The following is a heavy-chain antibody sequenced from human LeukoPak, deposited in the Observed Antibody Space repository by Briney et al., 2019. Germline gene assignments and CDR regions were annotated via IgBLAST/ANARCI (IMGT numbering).Heavy chain of an antibody. CDR2: IYHTGNI. Sequence: SSETLSLTCTVSGASITSYYWTWIRQPPGKGLEWIGYIYHTGNIKYNPSLNSRVTISIDTSKNQFSLKLSSVTAADTAVYYCARFGSGWWYNDYWGQGTLVTVSS. D-gene: IGHD6-19*01. CDR1: GASITSYY. CDR3: ARFGSGWWYNDY. V-gene: IGHV4-59*01. J-gene: IGHJ4*02.